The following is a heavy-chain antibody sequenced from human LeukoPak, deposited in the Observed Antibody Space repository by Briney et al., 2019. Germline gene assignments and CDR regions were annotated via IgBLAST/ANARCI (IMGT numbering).Heavy chain of an antibody. CDR2: ISYDGSNK. J-gene: IGHJ5*02. CDR1: GFTFSSYA. CDR3: AREYSSGYYNWFDP. V-gene: IGHV3-30-3*01. Sequence: QPGGSLRLSCAASGFTFSSYAMSWVRQAPGKGLEWVAVISYDGSNKYYADSVKGRFTISRDNSKNTLYLQMNSLRAEDTAVYYCAREYSSGYYNWFDPWGQGTLVTVSS. D-gene: IGHD3-22*01.